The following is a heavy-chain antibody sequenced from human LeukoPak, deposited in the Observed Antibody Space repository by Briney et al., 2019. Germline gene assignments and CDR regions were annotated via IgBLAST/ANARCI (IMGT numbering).Heavy chain of an antibody. D-gene: IGHD3-3*01. V-gene: IGHV3-23*01. Sequence: GGSLRLSCAASGFTFSSYAMSWVRQAPGKGLEWVSAISGSGGSTYYADSVKGRFTISRDNSKNTLYLQMNSLRAEDTAVYYCAKDRVRITIFGVVIQGLDYWGQGTLVTVSS. J-gene: IGHJ4*02. CDR2: ISGSGGST. CDR1: GFTFSSYA. CDR3: AKDRVRITIFGVVIQGLDY.